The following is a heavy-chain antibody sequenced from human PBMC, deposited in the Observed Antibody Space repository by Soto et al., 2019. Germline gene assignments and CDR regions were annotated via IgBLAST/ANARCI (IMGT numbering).Heavy chain of an antibody. V-gene: IGHV3-11*05. CDR2: ISSSTSHT. Sequence: QVQLVEAGVGLFKPGGSLRLSCAFSGFTFSDYYMTWIRQAPGKWLEWVSYISSSTSHTNYADSGKGRFTISRDNAKKSLFLQMNSLRAEDTAVYYCARGRGAAAAYFDFWGQGTLVTVSS. CDR3: ARGRGAAAAYFDF. J-gene: IGHJ4*02. CDR1: GFTFSDYY. D-gene: IGHD6-13*01.